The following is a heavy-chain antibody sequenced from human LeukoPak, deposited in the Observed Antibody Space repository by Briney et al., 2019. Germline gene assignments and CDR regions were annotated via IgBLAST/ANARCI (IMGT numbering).Heavy chain of an antibody. CDR3: ARDYGDSRNYDWFDP. CDR1: GGSFSGYY. J-gene: IGHJ5*02. D-gene: IGHD4-17*01. V-gene: IGHV4-34*01. CDR2: INQSGST. Sequence: SETLSLTCAVYGGSFSGYYWSWMRQPPGEGLEWIGDINQSGSTTYNPSLKSRVTILVDTSKNQFSLELTSVTAADTAVYYCARDYGDSRNYDWFDPWGQGTLVTVSS.